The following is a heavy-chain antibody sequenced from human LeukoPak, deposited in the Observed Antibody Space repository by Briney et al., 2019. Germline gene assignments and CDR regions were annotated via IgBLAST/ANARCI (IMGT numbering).Heavy chain of an antibody. Sequence: GGSLRLSCAASGFTFNNYSMSWVRQAPGKGLEWVSAISGSGGSTYYADSVKGRFTISRDNAKNSLYLQMNSLRAEDTAVYYCASRYCSGGSCYFDYWGQGTLVTVSS. D-gene: IGHD2-15*01. CDR2: ISGSGGST. CDR3: ASRYCSGGSCYFDY. J-gene: IGHJ4*02. V-gene: IGHV3-23*01. CDR1: GFTFNNYS.